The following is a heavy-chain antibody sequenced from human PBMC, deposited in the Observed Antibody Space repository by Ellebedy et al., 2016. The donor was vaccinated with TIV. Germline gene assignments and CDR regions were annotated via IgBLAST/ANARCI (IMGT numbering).Heavy chain of an antibody. CDR3: ARGDCSGGSCPYYYYGMDV. CDR1: GGTFSSYA. CDR2: IIPIFGTA. V-gene: IGHV1-69*05. Sequence: AASVKVSCKASGGTFSSYAISWVRQAPGQGLEWMGGIIPIFGTANYAQKFQGRVTMTRNTSISTAYMELSSLRSEDTAVYYCARGDCSGGSCPYYYYGMDVWGQGTTVTVSS. J-gene: IGHJ6*02. D-gene: IGHD2-15*01.